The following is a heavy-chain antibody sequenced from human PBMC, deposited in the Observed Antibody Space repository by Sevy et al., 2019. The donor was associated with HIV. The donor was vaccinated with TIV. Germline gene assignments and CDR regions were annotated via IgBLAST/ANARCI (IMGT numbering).Heavy chain of an antibody. V-gene: IGHV3-11*05. CDR2: ISSRSSHT. CDR1: RFTFGDYY. J-gene: IGHJ4*02. Sequence: GGSLRLSCTASRFTFGDYYMSWIRQAPGKGLEWVSYISSRSSHTKYADSVKGRFTISRDNAKNSLYLQMNSLRAEDTAVYYCARVRYDSGLGYHDYWGQGTLVTVSS. D-gene: IGHD3-9*01. CDR3: ARVRYDSGLGYHDY.